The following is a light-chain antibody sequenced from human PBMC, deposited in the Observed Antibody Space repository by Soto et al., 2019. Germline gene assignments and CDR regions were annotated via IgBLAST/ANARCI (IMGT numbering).Light chain of an antibody. CDR2: EVS. Sequence: QSALTQPASVSGSPGQSITISCTGTSSDVGYYNYVSWYQQHPGKAPKLVIYEVSNRPSGVSNRFSGSKSANTASLTISGLQAEDEADYYCSSYTTSSTLVFGGGTKLTVL. CDR1: SSDVGYYNY. CDR3: SSYTTSSTLV. J-gene: IGLJ2*01. V-gene: IGLV2-14*01.